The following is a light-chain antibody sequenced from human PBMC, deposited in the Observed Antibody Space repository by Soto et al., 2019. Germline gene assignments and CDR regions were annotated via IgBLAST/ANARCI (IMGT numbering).Light chain of an antibody. CDR3: QQYNSYST. CDR2: KAS. V-gene: IGKV1-5*03. Sequence: DIQMTQSPSTLSASIGDRVTITCRASQSISSWLAWYQQKPGKAPKLLIYKASNLEGGVPSRFSGSGSGTAFTLTVSSLQPDDFARYYCQQYNSYSTFGQGTKVEIK. J-gene: IGKJ1*01. CDR1: QSISSW.